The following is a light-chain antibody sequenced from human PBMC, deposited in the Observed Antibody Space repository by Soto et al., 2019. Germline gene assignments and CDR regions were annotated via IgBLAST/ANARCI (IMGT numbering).Light chain of an antibody. CDR3: QQYNNRPQT. CDR1: QSVSSN. J-gene: IGKJ2*01. V-gene: IGKV3-15*01. Sequence: EIEMTQSPATLSVSPGERATLSCRASQSVSSNLAWYQQKPGQAPRLLIYGASTRATGIPARFSGSGSGTEFTLTISSLQSEDFAVYYCQQYNNRPQTFGQGTKLEIK. CDR2: GAS.